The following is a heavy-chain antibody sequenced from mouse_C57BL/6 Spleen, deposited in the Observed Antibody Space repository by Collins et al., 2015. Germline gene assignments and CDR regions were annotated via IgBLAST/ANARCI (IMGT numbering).Heavy chain of an antibody. CDR1: GFTFTDYY. V-gene: IGHV7-3*02. D-gene: IGHD1-1*01. Sequence: EVKLVESGGGLVQPGGSLRLSCATSGFTFTDYYMSWVRQPPGKALEWLGFIRNKANGYTTEYSASVKGRFTISRDNSQSILYLQMNTLRAEDSATYYCARVYGHGGFAYWGQRTLVTVSA. J-gene: IGHJ3*01. CDR3: ARVYGHGGFAY. CDR2: IRNKANGYTT.